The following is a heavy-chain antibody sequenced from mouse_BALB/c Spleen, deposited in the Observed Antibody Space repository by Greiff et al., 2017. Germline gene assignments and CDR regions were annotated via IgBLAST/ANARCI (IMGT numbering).Heavy chain of an antibody. CDR1: GFAFSSYD. J-gene: IGHJ4*01. V-gene: IGHV5-12-1*01. CDR2: ISSGGGST. D-gene: IGHD5-2*01. Sequence: EVNVVESGGGLVKPGGSLKLSCAASGFAFSSYDMSWVRQTPEKRLEWVAYISSGGGSTYYPDTVKGRFTISRDNAKNTLYLQMSSLKSEDTAMYYCARHGILYYAMDYWGQGTSVTVSS. CDR3: ARHGILYYAMDY.